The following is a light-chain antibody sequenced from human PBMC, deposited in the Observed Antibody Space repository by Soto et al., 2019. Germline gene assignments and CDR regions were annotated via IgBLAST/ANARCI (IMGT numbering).Light chain of an antibody. CDR2: RNN. Sequence: QSVLTQPPSASGTPGQRVTISCSGSSSNKGSNYVYWYKQLPGTAPKLIIYRNNQRPSGVPDRYSASKSGTSASLAISGLRSEDEADYYCAAWDDSLSGYVFGTGT. J-gene: IGLJ1*01. CDR1: SSNKGSNY. CDR3: AAWDDSLSGYV. V-gene: IGLV1-47*01.